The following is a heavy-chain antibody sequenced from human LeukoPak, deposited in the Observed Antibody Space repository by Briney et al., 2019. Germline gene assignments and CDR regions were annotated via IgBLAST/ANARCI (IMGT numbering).Heavy chain of an antibody. CDR2: IRHTGST. V-gene: IGHV4-34*01. Sequence: PSETLSLTCAVQDGPFNDYYLTWIRQPPGKGLEWIGEIRHTGSTNYSPSLKSRVTISVDTSKKQFSLKLTSVTAADSGLYYCARGLPPLPTWGQGSLVTVSS. J-gene: IGHJ5*02. CDR1: DGPFNDYY. CDR3: ARGLPPLPT.